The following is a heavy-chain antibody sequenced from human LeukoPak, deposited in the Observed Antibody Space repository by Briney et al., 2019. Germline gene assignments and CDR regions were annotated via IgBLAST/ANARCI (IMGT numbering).Heavy chain of an antibody. CDR3: ARDIGYCSSTSCYLLGWFDP. J-gene: IGHJ5*02. CDR1: GDSVSSNSAA. D-gene: IGHD2-2*01. V-gene: IGHV6-1*01. CDR2: TYYRSKWYN. Sequence: SQTLSLTCAISGDSVSSNSAAWNWIRQSPSRGLEWLGRTYYRSKWYNDYAVSVKSRITINPDTSKNQFSLQLNSVTPEDTAVYYCARDIGYCSSTSCYLLGWFDPWGQGTLVTVSS.